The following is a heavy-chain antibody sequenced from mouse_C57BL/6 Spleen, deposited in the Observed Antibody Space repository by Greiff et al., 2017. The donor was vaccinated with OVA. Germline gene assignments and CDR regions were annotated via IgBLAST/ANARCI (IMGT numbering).Heavy chain of an antibody. Sequence: DVKLVESGGGLVKPGGSLKLSCAASGFTFSSYTMSWVRQTPEKRLEWVATISGGGGNTYYPDSVKGRFTISRDNAKNTLYLQMSSLRSEDTALYYCARLEYYGSSSFDYWGQGTTLTVSS. V-gene: IGHV5-9*01. CDR2: ISGGGGNT. CDR1: GFTFSSYT. J-gene: IGHJ2*01. CDR3: ARLEYYGSSSFDY. D-gene: IGHD1-1*01.